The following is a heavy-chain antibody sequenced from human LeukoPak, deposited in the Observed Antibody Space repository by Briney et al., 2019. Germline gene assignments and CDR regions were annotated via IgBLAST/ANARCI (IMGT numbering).Heavy chain of an antibody. J-gene: IGHJ4*02. CDR1: GDSISTSNSY. CDR2: IYYSGNT. D-gene: IGHD3-10*01. V-gene: IGHV4-39*01. CDR3: ARQTGSGLFTLP. Sequence: SETLSLTCTVSGDSISTSNSYWGWIRQPPGKGLEWIGSIYYSGNTYYNASLKSRVTISVDTSKNQFSLKLTSVTAADTAVYYCARQTGSGLFTLPGGQGTLVTVAS.